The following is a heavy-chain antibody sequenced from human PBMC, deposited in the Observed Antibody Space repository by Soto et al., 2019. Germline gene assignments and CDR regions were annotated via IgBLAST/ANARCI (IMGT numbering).Heavy chain of an antibody. D-gene: IGHD3-16*01. CDR3: ARDIGYGGN. CDR1: GFTFSTSW. V-gene: IGHV3-74*01. CDR2: ISTDGSIT. J-gene: IGHJ4*02. Sequence: EVQLVESGGGLVQPGGSLRLSCTTSGFTFSTSWMRWVRQTPGKGLLWVLHISTDGSITNYADSAKGRFTISRDNAKNTLFLQMNNLRAEDTAVYFCARDIGYGGNWGQGTLVTVSS.